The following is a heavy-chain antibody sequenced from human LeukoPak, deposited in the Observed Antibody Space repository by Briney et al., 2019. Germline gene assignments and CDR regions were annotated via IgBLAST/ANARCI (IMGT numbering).Heavy chain of an antibody. V-gene: IGHV1-2*06. Sequence: ASVKVSCKASGYTFTGYYMHWVRQAPGQGLEWMGRINPNRGGTNYAQKFQGRVTMTRDTSISTAYMELSRLRSDDTAVYYCARDRHYYDSSGHFDYWGQGTLVTVSS. D-gene: IGHD3-22*01. CDR2: INPNRGGT. J-gene: IGHJ4*02. CDR1: GYTFTGYY. CDR3: ARDRHYYDSSGHFDY.